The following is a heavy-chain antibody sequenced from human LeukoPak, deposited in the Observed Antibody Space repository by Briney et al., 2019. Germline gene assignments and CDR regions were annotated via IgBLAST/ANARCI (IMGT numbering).Heavy chain of an antibody. V-gene: IGHV3-30*02. CDR1: GFTFSSYG. D-gene: IGHD3-10*01. J-gene: IGHJ6*03. Sequence: PGGSLRLSCAASGFTFSSYGMHWVRQAPGKGLEWVAFIRYDGSNKYYADSVKGRFTISRDNSKNTLYLQMNSLRAEDTAVYYCARDQYGSGDGYYMDVWGKGTTVTISS. CDR3: ARDQYGSGDGYYMDV. CDR2: IRYDGSNK.